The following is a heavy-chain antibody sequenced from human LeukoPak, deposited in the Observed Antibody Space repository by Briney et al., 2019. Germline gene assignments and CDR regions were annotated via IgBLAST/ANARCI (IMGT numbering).Heavy chain of an antibody. V-gene: IGHV3-30*18. CDR1: GFIFNDYN. D-gene: IGHD6-19*01. CDR2: ITYDRTNK. Sequence: GGSLRLSCVVSGFIFNDYNMHWVRQAPGKGLEGGTIITYDRTNKEHADSVKGRFTISRDNSQNTLYLQMNNVRPEDTAMYYCAKVRWDSSGWYYLDSWGQGTLVTVSS. CDR3: AKVRWDSSGWYYLDS. J-gene: IGHJ4*02.